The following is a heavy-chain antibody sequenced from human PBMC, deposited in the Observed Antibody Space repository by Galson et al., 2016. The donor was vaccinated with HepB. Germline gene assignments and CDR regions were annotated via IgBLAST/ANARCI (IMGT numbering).Heavy chain of an antibody. J-gene: IGHJ4*02. CDR3: ARDMAARSYGGFDY. V-gene: IGHV6-1*01. CDR2: TYYRSKWFN. D-gene: IGHD6-6*01. Sequence: CAISGDSVSSTSVAWNWSRQSPSRGLEWLGRTYYRSKWFNDYAVSVKSRISINADTSKNQFSLQLKAVTPEDTAVYFCARDMAARSYGGFDYWGQGTVVTVSS. CDR1: GDSVSSTSVA.